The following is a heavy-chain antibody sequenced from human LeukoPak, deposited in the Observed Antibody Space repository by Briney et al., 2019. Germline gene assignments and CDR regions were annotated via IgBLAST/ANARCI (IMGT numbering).Heavy chain of an antibody. CDR1: GHSVSGNSAA. CDR2: TYYRSKLYN. Sequence: SQTLSLTCAISGHSVSGNSAAWNWIMQSASRGLEWLGRTYYRSKLYNDYEVSVKSRITINPDTSKNQFTLQLNYVTPEDTAVYYCARDDSGSYAAFDYWGQGTLVTVSS. V-gene: IGHV6-1*01. J-gene: IGHJ4*02. CDR3: ARDDSGSYAAFDY. D-gene: IGHD1-26*01.